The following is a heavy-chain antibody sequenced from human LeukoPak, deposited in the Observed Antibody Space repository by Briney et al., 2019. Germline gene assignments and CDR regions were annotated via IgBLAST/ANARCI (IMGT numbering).Heavy chain of an antibody. J-gene: IGHJ4*02. V-gene: IGHV4-59*08. CDR3: ARHGWLARDGYNSRTRRAFDY. CDR2: IYYSGST. D-gene: IGHD5-24*01. Sequence: SETLSLTCTVSGGSISSYYWSWIRQPPGKGLEWIGYIYYSGSTNYNPSLKSRVTISVDTSKNQFSLKLSSVTAADTAVYYCARHGWLARDGYNSRTRRAFDYWGQGTLVTVSS. CDR1: GGSISSYY.